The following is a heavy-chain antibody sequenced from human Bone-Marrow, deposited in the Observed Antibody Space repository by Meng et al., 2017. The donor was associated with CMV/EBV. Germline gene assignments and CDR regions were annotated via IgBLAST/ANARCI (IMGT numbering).Heavy chain of an antibody. CDR2: IYSGGST. V-gene: IGHV3-66*02. Sequence: GESLKISCAASGFTVSSNYMSWVRQAPGKGLEWVSVIYSGGSTYYADSVKGRFTISRDNSKNTLYLQMNSLRADDTAVYYCARRGIAALNDAFDIWGQGTMVTVSS. D-gene: IGHD6-13*01. CDR3: ARRGIAALNDAFDI. CDR1: GFTVSSNY. J-gene: IGHJ3*02.